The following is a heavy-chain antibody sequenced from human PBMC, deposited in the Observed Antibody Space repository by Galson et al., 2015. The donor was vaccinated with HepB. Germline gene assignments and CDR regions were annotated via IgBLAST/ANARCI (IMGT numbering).Heavy chain of an antibody. CDR3: ARGGNYDFWSGSFYYMDV. V-gene: IGHV3-7*03. CDR1: GFTFSNYW. J-gene: IGHJ6*03. Sequence: SLRLSCAASGFTFSNYWMSWVRQAPGKGLRWMANIKHDAFETYYVDSVKGRFTISRDNAKNSLSLQMNSLRAEDTAVYYCARGGNYDFWSGSFYYMDVWGRGNTVTVSS. D-gene: IGHD3-3*01. CDR2: IKHDAFET.